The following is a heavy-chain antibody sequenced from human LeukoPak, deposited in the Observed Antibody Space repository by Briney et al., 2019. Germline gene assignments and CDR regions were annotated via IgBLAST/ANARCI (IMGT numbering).Heavy chain of an antibody. CDR2: IYYSGST. Sequence: PSETLSLTCTVSGGSISSSNYYWGWIRQPPGKGLEWIGSIYYSGSTYYNPSLKSRVTISVDTSKNQFSLKLSSVTAADTAVYYCARGIHGGGAITFGGVIVDYWGQGTLVTVSS. J-gene: IGHJ4*02. CDR1: GGSISSSNYY. V-gene: IGHV4-39*07. CDR3: ARGIHGGGAITFGGVIVDY. D-gene: IGHD3-16*02.